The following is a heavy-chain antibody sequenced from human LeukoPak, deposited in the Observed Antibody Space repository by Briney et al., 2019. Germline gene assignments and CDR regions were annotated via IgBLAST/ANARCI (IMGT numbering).Heavy chain of an antibody. V-gene: IGHV5-51*01. D-gene: IGHD6-19*01. CDR1: GYNFASYW. J-gene: IGHJ4*02. CDR2: IYPGGSDT. CDR3: ASSITMAGNHQYFNY. Sequence: GESLKISCKGSGYNFASYWIGWVRQLPGKGLEGMAIIYPGGSDTRNSPSLQGQVTISADRSINTAYLEWSSLKASDSAMYFCASSITMAGNHQYFNYWGQGTLVTVSS.